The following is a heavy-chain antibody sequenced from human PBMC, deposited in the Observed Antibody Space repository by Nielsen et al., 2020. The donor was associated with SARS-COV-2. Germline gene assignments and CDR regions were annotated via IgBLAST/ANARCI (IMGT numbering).Heavy chain of an antibody. D-gene: IGHD3-3*01. J-gene: IGHJ4*02. Sequence: GESLKISCAASGFTFSSYWMSWVRQAPGKGLEWVAIISYDGSNKYYADSVKGRFTISRDNSKNTLYLQMNSLRAEDTAVYYCARDGRSEYYDFWSGYVTTYFDYWGQGTLVTVSS. V-gene: IGHV3-30-3*01. CDR1: GFTFSSYW. CDR2: ISYDGSNK. CDR3: ARDGRSEYYDFWSGYVTTYFDY.